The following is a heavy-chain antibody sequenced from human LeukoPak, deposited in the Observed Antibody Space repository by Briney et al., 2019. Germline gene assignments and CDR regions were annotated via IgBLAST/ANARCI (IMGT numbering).Heavy chain of an antibody. V-gene: IGHV4-39*01. CDR3: ARQGLMVYAAYAFDI. J-gene: IGHJ3*02. CDR1: GGSISSSSYY. D-gene: IGHD2-8*01. CDR2: IYYSGST. Sequence: PSETLSLTCTVSGGSISSSSYYWGWLRQPPGKGLEWIGSIYYSGSTYYNPSLTSRVAISVDASKDQFSLKLSSVTAADTAVYYCARQGLMVYAAYAFDIWGQGTMVTVSS.